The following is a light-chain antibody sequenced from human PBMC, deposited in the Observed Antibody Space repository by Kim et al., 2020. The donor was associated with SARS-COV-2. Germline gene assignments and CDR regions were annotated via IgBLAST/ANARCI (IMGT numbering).Light chain of an antibody. CDR3: QRRNNWLT. J-gene: IGKJ4*01. CDR2: VAS. CDR1: MLGNTS. V-gene: IGKV3-11*01. Sequence: SSSPGEEAPPPCGASMLGNTSGAWSRQSPAQAPAPPILVASTRATATPARFSGSGSGTAFTLTLSSLGPEDFAVDYCQRRNNWLTFGGGTTVEI.